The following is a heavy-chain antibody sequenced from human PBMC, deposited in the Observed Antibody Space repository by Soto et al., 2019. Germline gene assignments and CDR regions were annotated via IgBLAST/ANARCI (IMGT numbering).Heavy chain of an antibody. V-gene: IGHV3-66*01. CDR1: GFTFSTCH. CDR3: TRSITGYSYADT. D-gene: IGHD1-26*01. J-gene: IGHJ5*02. CDR2: IYSAGSA. Sequence: PGGSLRLSFAASGFTFSTCHMSWVRQAPGKGLEWVSVIYSAGSADFADSVKVRFTISRDNSKNTLYLQMDSLRAEDTAVYYCTRSITGYSYADTWGQGTLVTVSS.